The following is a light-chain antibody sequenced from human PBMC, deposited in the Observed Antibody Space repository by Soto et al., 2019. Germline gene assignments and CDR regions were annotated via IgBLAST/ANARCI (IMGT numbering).Light chain of an antibody. CDR1: SGSVSTSYY. CDR3: VLYMGGGVV. Sequence: QTVVTQEPSSSVCPGGTITLTCGLSSGSVSTSYYPSWYQQTPGQAPRTLIYNTNTRSSGAPDRFSGSTLGNKAALTITGAQADDESDYFCVLYMGGGVVFGGGTKLTVL. V-gene: IGLV8-61*01. J-gene: IGLJ3*02. CDR2: NTN.